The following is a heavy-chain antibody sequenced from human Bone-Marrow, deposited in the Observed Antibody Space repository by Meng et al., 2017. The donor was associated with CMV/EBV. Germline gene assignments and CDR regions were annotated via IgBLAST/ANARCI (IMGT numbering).Heavy chain of an antibody. CDR2: IYSGGTT. J-gene: IGHJ4*02. Sequence: SCAVSGFTVSSKYMNWVRQAPGKGLEWVSVIYSGGTTYYADSVKGRFTISRDNSKNTLYLQMNSLRAEDTAVYYCARDGTWLRFLEWLFDYWGQGTPVTVSS. CDR3: ARDGTWLRFLEWLFDY. CDR1: GFTVSSKY. D-gene: IGHD3-3*01. V-gene: IGHV3-66*02.